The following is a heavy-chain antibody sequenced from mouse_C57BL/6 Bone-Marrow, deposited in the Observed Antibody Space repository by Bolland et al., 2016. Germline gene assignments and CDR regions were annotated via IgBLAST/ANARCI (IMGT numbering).Heavy chain of an antibody. V-gene: IGHV1-75*01. Sequence: GSGSTYYNEKFKGKATLTVDKSSSTAYMLLSSLTSEDSAVYFCARRGYGSSSYYFDYWGQG. CDR2: GSGST. J-gene: IGHJ2*01. CDR3: ARRGYGSSSYYFDY. D-gene: IGHD1-1*01.